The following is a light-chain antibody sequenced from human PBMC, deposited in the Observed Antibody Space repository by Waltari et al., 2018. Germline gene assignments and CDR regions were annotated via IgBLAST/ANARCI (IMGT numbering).Light chain of an antibody. CDR2: DDR. CDR1: NIGAKG. Sequence: SYVLTQPPSVSVAPGKTAKIPCGTNNIGAKGVYWYQHKPGQAPVLVIYDDRDRPSGIPERFSGSNSGDTATLTISRVDAGDEADYYCQVWDSSSDHVIFGGGTKLTVL. V-gene: IGLV3-21*04. J-gene: IGLJ2*01. CDR3: QVWDSSSDHVI.